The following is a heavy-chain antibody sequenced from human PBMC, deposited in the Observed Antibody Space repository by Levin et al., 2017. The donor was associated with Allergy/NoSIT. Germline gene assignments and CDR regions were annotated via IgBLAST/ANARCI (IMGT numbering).Heavy chain of an antibody. CDR2: INPSGGST. J-gene: IGHJ5*02. CDR3: ARAESSYYDFWSGYPNWFDP. CDR1: GYTFTSYY. Sequence: ASVKVSCKASGYTFTSYYMHWVRQAPGQGLEWMGIINPSGGSTSYAQKFQGRVTMTRDTSTSTVYMELSSLRSEDTAVYYCARAESSYYDFWSGYPNWFDPWGQGTLVTVSS. D-gene: IGHD3-3*01. V-gene: IGHV1-46*01.